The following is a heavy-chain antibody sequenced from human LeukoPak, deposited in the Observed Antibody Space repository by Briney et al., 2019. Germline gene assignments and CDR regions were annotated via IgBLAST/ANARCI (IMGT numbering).Heavy chain of an antibody. Sequence: GGSLRLSCAASGFTFSSYAMSWVRQAPGKGLEWLSAISGSGGSTCYADSVKGRFTISRDNSKNTLYLQMNSLRAEDTAVYYCGKGRVLRLGELSWFDPWGQGTLVTVSS. V-gene: IGHV3-23*01. D-gene: IGHD3-16*01. CDR2: ISGSGGST. CDR1: GFTFSSYA. CDR3: GKGRVLRLGELSWFDP. J-gene: IGHJ5*02.